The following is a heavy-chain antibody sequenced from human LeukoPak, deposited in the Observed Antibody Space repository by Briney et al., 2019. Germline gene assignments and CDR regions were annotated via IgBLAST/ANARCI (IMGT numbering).Heavy chain of an antibody. CDR2: IYYSGST. CDR3: ARINIVVVPAATIWFDP. V-gene: IGHV4-59*01. Sequence: SETLSLTCTVSGGSISSYYWSWIRQPPGKGLEWIGYIYYSGSTNYNPSLKSRVTISVDTSKNQFSLKLSSVTAADTAVYYCARINIVVVPAATIWFDPWGQGTLVTVSS. J-gene: IGHJ5*02. CDR1: GGSISSYY. D-gene: IGHD2-2*01.